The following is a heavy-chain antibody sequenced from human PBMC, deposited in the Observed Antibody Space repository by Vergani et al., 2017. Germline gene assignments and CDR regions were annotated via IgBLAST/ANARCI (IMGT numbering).Heavy chain of an antibody. D-gene: IGHD6-19*01. J-gene: IGHJ5*02. CDR1: FDSIRNLY. CDR3: ASDTHSGQRADR. CDR2: IHYSENT. Sequence: QVQLQESGPGLVKSSETLSLTCSVSFDSIRNLYCNWIRQPPGKGLEWIGSIHYSENTNYNPSLKTRVTISVDTSKNQFSLTLTSVTAAATAVYYYASDTHSGQRADRWGQGILVTVTS. V-gene: IGHV4-59*11.